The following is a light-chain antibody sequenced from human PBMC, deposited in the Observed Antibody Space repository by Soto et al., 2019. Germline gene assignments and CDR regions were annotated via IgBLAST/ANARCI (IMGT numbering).Light chain of an antibody. CDR2: DNL. J-gene: IGLJ3*02. CDR3: GTWESSRNWV. CDR1: SSNIENNY. Sequence: QSVLTQSPSVSAAPGQTVPISGSGTSSNIENNYVSWYQVLPKTAPKLLIYDNLKRPSGIPDRFSGSKSGTSATLVITGLQTGDEADYYCGTWESSRNWVFGGGTKVTVL. V-gene: IGLV1-51*01.